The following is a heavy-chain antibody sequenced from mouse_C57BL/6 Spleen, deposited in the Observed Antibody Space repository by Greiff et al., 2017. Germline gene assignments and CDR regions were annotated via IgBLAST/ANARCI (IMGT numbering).Heavy chain of an antibody. Sequence: VQLVESGAELVKPGASVKISCKASGYTFTDYYINWVKQSPGQGLEWIGKIGPGSGSTYYNEKFKGKATLTADKSSSTAYMQLSSLTSEDSAVYFCARGTTVVATKGYAMDYWGQGTSVTVSS. CDR3: ARGTTVVATKGYAMDY. J-gene: IGHJ4*01. CDR2: IGPGSGST. V-gene: IGHV1-77*01. D-gene: IGHD1-1*01. CDR1: GYTFTDYY.